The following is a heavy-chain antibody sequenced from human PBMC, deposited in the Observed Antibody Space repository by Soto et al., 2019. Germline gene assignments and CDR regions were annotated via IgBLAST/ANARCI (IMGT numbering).Heavy chain of an antibody. CDR3: ARGRRYGDYFYFDY. V-gene: IGHV3-74*01. CDR2: IGSDGSPT. D-gene: IGHD4-17*01. J-gene: IGHJ4*02. CDR1: GFTFSSYW. Sequence: EVQLVESGGGLVQPGGSLRLSCAASGFTFSSYWIHWVRQAPGKGLVWVSRIGSDGSPTRYADSVKGRFTISRDNAKNALYLQLSSLKAEDAAVYSCARGRRYGDYFYFDYWGQGTLITVSS.